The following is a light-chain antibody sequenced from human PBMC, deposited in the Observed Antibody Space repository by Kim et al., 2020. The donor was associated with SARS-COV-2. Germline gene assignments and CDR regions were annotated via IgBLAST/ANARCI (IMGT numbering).Light chain of an antibody. CDR1: SSSVGTHF. V-gene: IGLV1-44*01. CDR3: ATWDVTLNGWV. J-gene: IGLJ3*02. CDR2: NDN. Sequence: GQRATSSCSGSSSSVGTHFVNWYQQLPGTAPKVFIYNDNQRPSGVPDRFSGSRSGTSASLAISGLQSEDEADYYCATWDVTLNGWVFGGGTQLTVL.